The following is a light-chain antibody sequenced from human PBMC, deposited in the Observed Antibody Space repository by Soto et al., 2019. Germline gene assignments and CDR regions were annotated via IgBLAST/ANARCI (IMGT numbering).Light chain of an antibody. CDR2: DVS. CDR3: QQFNSYPTP. CDR1: QDVRGA. V-gene: IGKV1-13*02. Sequence: AIQLTQSPSSLSASVGDRVTISCRASQDVRGALAWYQQKPGTAPKILIYDVSVLESGVPTRFSGSGSGTDFTLTITSLQPVDFATYYCQQFNSYPTPLGPGTRPEI. J-gene: IGKJ5*01.